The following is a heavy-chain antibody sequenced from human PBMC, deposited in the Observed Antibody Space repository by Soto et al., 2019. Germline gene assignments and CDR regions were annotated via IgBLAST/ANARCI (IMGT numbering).Heavy chain of an antibody. Sequence: PGGSLRLSCAASGFTFSSYGMHWVRQAPGKGLEWVAVISYDGSNKYYADSVKGRFTISRDNSKNTLYLQTNSLRAEDTAVYYCAKDLTTYYYYGMDVWGQGTTVTVSS. D-gene: IGHD1-1*01. CDR3: AKDLTTYYYYGMDV. J-gene: IGHJ6*02. V-gene: IGHV3-30*18. CDR2: ISYDGSNK. CDR1: GFTFSSYG.